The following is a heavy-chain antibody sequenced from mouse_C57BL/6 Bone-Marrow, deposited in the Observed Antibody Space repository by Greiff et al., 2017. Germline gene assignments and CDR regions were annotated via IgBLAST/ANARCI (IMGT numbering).Heavy chain of an antibody. CDR1: GYTFTDYY. V-gene: IGHV1-19*01. Sequence: EVKLQESGPVLVKPGASVKMSCKASGYTFTDYYMNWVKQSHGKSLEWIGVINPYNGGTSYNQKFKGKATLTVDTSSSTAYMELNSLTSEDSAVYYCARRGVLDYWGQGTTLTVSS. J-gene: IGHJ2*01. CDR2: INPYNGGT. CDR3: ARRGVLDY.